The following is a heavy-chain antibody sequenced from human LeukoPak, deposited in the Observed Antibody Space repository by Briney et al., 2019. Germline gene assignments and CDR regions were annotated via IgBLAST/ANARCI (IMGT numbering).Heavy chain of an antibody. V-gene: IGHV1-8*01. Sequence: ASVKVSCKASGYTFTSYDINWVRQATGQGLEWMGWMNPNSGNTGYAQKFQGRVTMTRNTSISTAYMEPSSLRSEDTAVYYCARVGLLRFLHPAAYYDYWGQGTLVTVSS. D-gene: IGHD3-3*01. J-gene: IGHJ4*02. CDR1: GYTFTSYD. CDR3: ARVGLLRFLHPAAYYDY. CDR2: MNPNSGNT.